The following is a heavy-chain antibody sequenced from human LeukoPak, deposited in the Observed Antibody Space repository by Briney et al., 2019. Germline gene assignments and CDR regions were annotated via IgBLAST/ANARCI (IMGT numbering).Heavy chain of an antibody. V-gene: IGHV3-23*01. J-gene: IGHJ4*02. CDR2: ISGSGGRT. Sequence: GGSLRLSCAASGFTLNNYAMNWVRQAPGKGLEWVSDISGSGGRTYYADAVKGRFTISRDNSKNTLYLQMNSLRAEDAALYYCAKRVNDDSRGSYFDSWGQGTLVTVSS. D-gene: IGHD3-22*01. CDR1: GFTLNNYA. CDR3: AKRVNDDSRGSYFDS.